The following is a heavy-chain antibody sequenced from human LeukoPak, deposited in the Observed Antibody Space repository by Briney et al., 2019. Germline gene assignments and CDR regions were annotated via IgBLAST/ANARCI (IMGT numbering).Heavy chain of an antibody. J-gene: IGHJ4*02. CDR2: IIPIFGTA. D-gene: IGHD2-8*01. CDR3: ARDRGCTNGVCFPLDY. CDR1: GGTFSSYA. Sequence: ASVKVSCKPSGGTFSSYAISWVRQAPGQGLEWMGGIIPIFGTANYAQKFQGRVTITADESTSTAYMELSSLRSEDTAVYYCARDRGCTNGVCFPLDYWGQGTLVTVSS. V-gene: IGHV1-69*13.